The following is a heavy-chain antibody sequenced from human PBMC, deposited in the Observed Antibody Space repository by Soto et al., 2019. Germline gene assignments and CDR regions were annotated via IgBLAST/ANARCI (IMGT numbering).Heavy chain of an antibody. CDR3: ARNAPMDEGDKYYYDF. J-gene: IGHJ4*02. V-gene: IGHV1-69*13. Sequence: SVKVSCKASGGTFSTFGISWVRQAPGQGLEWMGGIIPFFGTAKYSQKFEDRITITADESTNTVYMDLRSLTSEDTAIYYCARNAPMDEGDKYYYDFWGQGALVTVSS. CDR2: IIPFFGTA. CDR1: GGTFSTFG. D-gene: IGHD3-16*01.